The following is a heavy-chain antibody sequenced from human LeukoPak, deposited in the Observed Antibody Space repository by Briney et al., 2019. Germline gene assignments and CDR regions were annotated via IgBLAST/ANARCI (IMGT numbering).Heavy chain of an antibody. J-gene: IGHJ4*02. CDR1: GGSISSSSYY. CDR2: IYYSGST. CDR3: ARGIGYSYVRWGPQSFDY. Sequence: PSETLSLTCTVSGGSISSSSYYWGWIRQPPGKGLEWIGSIYYSGSTYYNPSLKSRVTISVDTSKNQFSLKLSSVTAADTAVYYCARGIGYSYVRWGPQSFDYWGQGTLVTVSS. V-gene: IGHV4-39*07. D-gene: IGHD5-18*01.